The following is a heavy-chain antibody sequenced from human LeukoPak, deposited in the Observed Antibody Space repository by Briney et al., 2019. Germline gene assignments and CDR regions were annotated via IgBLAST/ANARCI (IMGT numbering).Heavy chain of an antibody. Sequence: PGGSLRLSCAASGFTFSSYAMSWVRQAPGKGLEWVSAISGSGGSTYYADSVKGRFTISRDNSKNTLCLQMNSLRAEDTAVYYCAKLSYYDILTGYPSFDYWGQGTLVTVSS. J-gene: IGHJ4*02. D-gene: IGHD3-9*01. CDR1: GFTFSSYA. CDR3: AKLSYYDILTGYPSFDY. CDR2: ISGSGGST. V-gene: IGHV3-23*01.